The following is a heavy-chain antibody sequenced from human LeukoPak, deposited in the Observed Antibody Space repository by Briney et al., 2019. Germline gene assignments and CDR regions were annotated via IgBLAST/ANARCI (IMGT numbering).Heavy chain of an antibody. D-gene: IGHD4/OR15-4a*01. CDR3: ARDGGAPLGAFDI. J-gene: IGHJ3*02. CDR1: GGSISSYR. Sequence: SETLSLTCTVSGGSISSYRWSWIRQSPGRGLEWIGYLYNTWSANYNPSLKSRVTISVDTSKNQFSLRLTSVTAADTAVYYCARDGGAPLGAFDIWAQGTVVPVSS. CDR2: LYNTWSA. V-gene: IGHV4-59*01.